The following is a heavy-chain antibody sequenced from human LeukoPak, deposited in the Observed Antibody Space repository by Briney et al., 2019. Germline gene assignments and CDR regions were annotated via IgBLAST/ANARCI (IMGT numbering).Heavy chain of an antibody. V-gene: IGHV1-2*02. J-gene: IGHJ4*02. Sequence: ASVKVSCKASGYTFTGYYMHWVRQAPGQGLEWMGWINPNSGGTNYAQKFQGRVTMTRDTSISTAYMELSRLRSDDTAVYYCASVGSPHYYDSSGYYYYWGQGTLVTVSS. CDR2: INPNSGGT. CDR3: ASVGSPHYYDSSGYYYY. CDR1: GYTFTGYY. D-gene: IGHD3-22*01.